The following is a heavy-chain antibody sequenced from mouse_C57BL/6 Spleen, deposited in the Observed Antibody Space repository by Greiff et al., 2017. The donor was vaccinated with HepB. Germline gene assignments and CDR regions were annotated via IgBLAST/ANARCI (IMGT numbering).Heavy chain of an antibody. V-gene: IGHV1-55*01. Sequence: VQLQQPGAELVKPGASVKMSCKASGYTFTSYWITWVKQRPGQGLEWIGDIYPGSGSTNYNEKFKSKATLTVDTSSSTAYMQLSSLTSEDSAVYYCARENYYGGYWYFDVWGTGTTVTVSS. CDR3: ARENYYGGYWYFDV. CDR1: GYTFTSYW. CDR2: IYPGSGST. J-gene: IGHJ1*03. D-gene: IGHD1-1*01.